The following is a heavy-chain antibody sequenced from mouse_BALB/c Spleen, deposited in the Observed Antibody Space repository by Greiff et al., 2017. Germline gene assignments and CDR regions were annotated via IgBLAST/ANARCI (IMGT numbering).Heavy chain of an antibody. CDR2: INPGSGGT. D-gene: IGHD1-1*01. V-gene: IGHV1-54*01. CDR1: GYAFTNYL. CDR3: ARSGANVYYFDY. J-gene: IGHJ2*01. Sequence: VQLQQSGAELVRPGTSVKVSCKASGYAFTNYLIDWVKHRPGQGLEWIGVINPGSGGTNYNEKFKGKATLTADKSSSTAYMQLSSLTSDDSAVYFCARSGANVYYFDYWGQGTTLTVSS.